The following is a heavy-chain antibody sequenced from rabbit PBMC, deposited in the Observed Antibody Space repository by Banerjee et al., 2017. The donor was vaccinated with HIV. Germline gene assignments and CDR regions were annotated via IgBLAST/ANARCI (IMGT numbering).Heavy chain of an antibody. D-gene: IGHD4-1*01. CDR1: GLDFSSSYW. J-gene: IGHJ4*01. V-gene: IGHV1S45*01. CDR2: IYAGSSGST. CDR3: ARDLAGVIGWNFNL. Sequence: QEQLEESGGDLVMPEGSLTLTCKASGLDFSSSYWIYWVRQAPGKGLEWIACIYAGSSGSTYFASWAKGRFTSSKTSSTTVTLQMTSLTAADTATYFCARDLAGVIGWNFNLWGPGTLVTVS.